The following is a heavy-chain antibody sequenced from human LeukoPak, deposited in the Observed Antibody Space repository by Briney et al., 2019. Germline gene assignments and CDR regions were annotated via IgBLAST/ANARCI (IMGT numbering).Heavy chain of an antibody. J-gene: IGHJ4*02. D-gene: IGHD3-16*02. Sequence: GGSLRLSCAASGLTFSAYGMHWVRQAPGKGLEWVSVIYSGGSTYYADSVKGRFTISRDNSKNTVYLQMNSLRAEDTAVYYCASPAVWGELSLRYWGQGTLVTVSS. CDR2: IYSGGST. V-gene: IGHV3-53*01. CDR1: GLTFSAYG. CDR3: ASPAVWGELSLRY.